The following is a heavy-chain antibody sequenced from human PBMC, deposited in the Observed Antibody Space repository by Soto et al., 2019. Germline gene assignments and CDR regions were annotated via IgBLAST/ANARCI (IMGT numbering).Heavy chain of an antibody. Sequence: SVKVSCKASGDTFSSYAISWVRQAPGQGLEWTGGIIPIFGTANYAQKFQGRVTITADESTSTAYMELSSLRSEDTAVYYCARDWSYYDSSGPHDAFDIWGQGTMVTVS. CDR3: ARDWSYYDSSGPHDAFDI. CDR2: IIPIFGTA. CDR1: GDTFSSYA. D-gene: IGHD3-22*01. J-gene: IGHJ3*02. V-gene: IGHV1-69*13.